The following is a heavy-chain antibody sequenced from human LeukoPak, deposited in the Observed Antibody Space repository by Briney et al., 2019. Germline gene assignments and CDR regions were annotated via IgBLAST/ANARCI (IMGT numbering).Heavy chain of an antibody. J-gene: IGHJ3*02. CDR3: ASRTHYGDYSLDI. CDR1: GYTFTSYG. D-gene: IGHD4-17*01. CDR2: ISAYNGNT. V-gene: IGHV1-18*01. Sequence: GASVKVSCKAYGYTFTSYGISLVRQAPGQGLEWMGWISAYNGNTNYAQKLQGRVTMTTDTSTSTAYMELRSLRSDDTAVYYCASRTHYGDYSLDIWGQGTMVTVSS.